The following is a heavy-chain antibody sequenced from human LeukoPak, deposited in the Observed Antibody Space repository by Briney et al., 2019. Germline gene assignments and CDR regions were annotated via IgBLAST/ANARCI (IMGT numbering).Heavy chain of an antibody. D-gene: IGHD2-2*01. CDR1: GGTFSSYA. CDR2: IIPILGIA. J-gene: IGHJ5*02. V-gene: IGHV1-69*04. Sequence: SVKVSCKASGGTFSSYAISWVRQAPGQGLEWMGRIIPILGIANYAQKFQGRVTITADKSTSTAYMELSSLRSEDTAVYYCARDHRVVVPAVMLDWFDPWGQGTLVTVSS. CDR3: ARDHRVVVPAVMLDWFDP.